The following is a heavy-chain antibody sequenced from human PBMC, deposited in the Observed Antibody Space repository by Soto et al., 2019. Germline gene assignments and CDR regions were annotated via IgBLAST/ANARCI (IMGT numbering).Heavy chain of an antibody. J-gene: IGHJ3*02. Sequence: QVQLVQSGAEVKKPGSSVKVSCKASGGTFSSYTISWVRQAPGQGLEWMGRIIPILGIANYAQKFQGRVTITADKSTSTAYTELTSLRYKNTAVYYCAGHVAAAGPFVHAFDIWGQGTMVTVSS. CDR2: IIPILGIA. D-gene: IGHD6-13*01. CDR3: AGHVAAAGPFVHAFDI. V-gene: IGHV1-69*02. CDR1: GGTFSSYT.